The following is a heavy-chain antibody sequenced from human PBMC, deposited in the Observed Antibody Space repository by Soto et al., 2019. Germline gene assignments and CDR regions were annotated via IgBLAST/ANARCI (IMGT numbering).Heavy chain of an antibody. CDR1: GFTVSNNY. D-gene: IGHD6-13*01. V-gene: IGHV3-66*01. J-gene: IGHJ5*02. CDR3: TRDSAAAWGWLDP. CDR2: IYAGGST. Sequence: GGSLRLSCAASGFTVSNNYMTWVRQAPGKGLEWVSLIYAGGSTYYADSVKGRFTISRDNFKNTVFLQMNSLRAEDTAVYYCTRDSAAAWGWLDPWGQGTLVTVSS.